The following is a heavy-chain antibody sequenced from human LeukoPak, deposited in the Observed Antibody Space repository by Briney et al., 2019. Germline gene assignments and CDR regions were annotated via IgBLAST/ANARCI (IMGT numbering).Heavy chain of an antibody. CDR1: GFTFSSYA. V-gene: IGHV3-23*01. Sequence: GGSLRLSCAASGFTFSSYAMSWVRQAPGKGLEWVSAISGSGGSTYYADSVEGRFTISRDNSKNTLYLQMNSLRAEDTAVYYCAKDDGRIAVAGTYTYWGQGTLVTVSS. D-gene: IGHD6-19*01. J-gene: IGHJ4*02. CDR3: AKDDGRIAVAGTYTY. CDR2: ISGSGGST.